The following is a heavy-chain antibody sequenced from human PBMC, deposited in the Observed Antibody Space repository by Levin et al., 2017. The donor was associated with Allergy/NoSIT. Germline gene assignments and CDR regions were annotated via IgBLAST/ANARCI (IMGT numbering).Heavy chain of an antibody. CDR2: MHSGGNT. D-gene: IGHD3-22*01. J-gene: IGHJ4*02. Sequence: GESLKISCAASEFIVSANYMTWVRQAPGKGLEWVSGMHSGGNTYYADSVRGRFTVSRDSSMNTLYLQMNSLRAEDTALYYCAKFGECYDSSSYSNFDCWGQGTLVTVSS. V-gene: IGHV3-66*01. CDR1: EFIVSANY. CDR3: AKFGECYDSSSYSNFDC.